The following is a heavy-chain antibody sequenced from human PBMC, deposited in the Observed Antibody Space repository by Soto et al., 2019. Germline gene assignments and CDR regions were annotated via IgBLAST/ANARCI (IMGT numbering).Heavy chain of an antibody. V-gene: IGHV1-2*02. CDR2: INPYSGGA. CDR1: GYTFTGYF. CDR3: ARVIRGAYYNCPLDT. J-gene: IGHJ1*01. Sequence: ASVKVSCKASGYTFTGYFMQWVRQAPGQGLEWMGWINPYSGGADYAQSFQGRVTMTRDTSISTVYMELSRLRFDDTAVYYCARVIRGAYYNCPLDTRGQGTVVTV. D-gene: IGHD3-10*01.